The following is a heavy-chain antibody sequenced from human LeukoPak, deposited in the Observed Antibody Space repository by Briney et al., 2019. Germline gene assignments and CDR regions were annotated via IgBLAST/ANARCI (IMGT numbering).Heavy chain of an antibody. D-gene: IGHD2/OR15-2a*01. J-gene: IGHJ4*02. CDR1: GYTFTDYY. V-gene: IGHV1-69-2*01. Sequence: ASVEVSCKVSGYTFTDYYMHWVPQAPGKGLEWMGLVDPEDGETIYAEKFQGRVTITADTSTDTAYMELSSLRSEDTAVYYCATDREIDPRGVDYWGQGTLVTVSS. CDR2: VDPEDGET. CDR3: ATDREIDPRGVDY.